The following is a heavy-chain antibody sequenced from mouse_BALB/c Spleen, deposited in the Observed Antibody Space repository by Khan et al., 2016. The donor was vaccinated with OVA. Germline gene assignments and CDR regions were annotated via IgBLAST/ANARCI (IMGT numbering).Heavy chain of an antibody. D-gene: IGHD2-14*01. CDR2: IYPSNDYT. J-gene: IGHJ3*01. V-gene: IGHV1-4*01. CDR3: AREGAYSRSDGWFAY. CDR1: GYTFTSYT. Sequence: VQLQQSGAELARPGASVKMSCKASGYTFTSYTMHWVKQRPGQGLEWIGYIYPSNDYTNYNQRFKDKATLTADKASSTAYMQLSSLTSEDSAVYYCAREGAYSRSDGWFAYWGQGTLVTVSA.